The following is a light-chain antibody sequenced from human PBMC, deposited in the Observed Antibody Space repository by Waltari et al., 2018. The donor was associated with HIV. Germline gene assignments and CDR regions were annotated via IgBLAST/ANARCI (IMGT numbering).Light chain of an antibody. CDR1: QSVSSS. CDR3: QQYGSSRT. J-gene: IGKJ1*01. Sequence: EIVLTQSPGTLSLSPGERATLSCRASQSVSSSLACHQQEHGQAPRLLIYGASSRATGIPDRFSGSGSGTDFTLTISRLEPEDCAVYYCQQYGSSRTFGQGTKVEIK. V-gene: IGKV3-20*01. CDR2: GAS.